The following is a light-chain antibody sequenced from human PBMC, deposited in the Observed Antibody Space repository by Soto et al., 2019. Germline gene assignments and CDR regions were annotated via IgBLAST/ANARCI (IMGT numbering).Light chain of an antibody. CDR2: GYI. CDR1: SSNIGAGYD. J-gene: IGLJ1*01. V-gene: IGLV1-40*01. CDR3: QSYDCSLSGYV. Sequence: QSVLTQPPSVSGAPGQRVTISCTGSSSNIGAGYDVHWYQQLPGTAPKLLIYGYINRPSGVPDRFSGSKSGTSASLAITGLQAEDEADYYCQSYDCSLSGYVFGTGTKLTVL.